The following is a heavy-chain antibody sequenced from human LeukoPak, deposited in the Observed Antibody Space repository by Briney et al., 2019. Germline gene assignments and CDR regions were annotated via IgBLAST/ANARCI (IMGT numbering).Heavy chain of an antibody. V-gene: IGHV4-4*07. D-gene: IGHD2-2*01. Sequence: SDTLSLTCTVSGGSIRRYYWLGIRQPAGKGRVGIGRIYTRGSTTYHPFLKSRVTMSVDTSKSQFSLKLSSVTAADTAVYYCARVQGGKYQLLHYYYMDVWGKGTTVTVSS. CDR2: IYTRGST. CDR1: GGSIRRYY. CDR3: ARVQGGKYQLLHYYYMDV. J-gene: IGHJ6*03.